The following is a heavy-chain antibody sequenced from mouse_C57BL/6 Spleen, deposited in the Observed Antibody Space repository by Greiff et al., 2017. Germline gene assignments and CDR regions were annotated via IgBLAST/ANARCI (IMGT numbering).Heavy chain of an antibody. CDR3: ARAGITTGHYFDY. CDR2: IHPNSGST. Sequence: QVQLQQPGAELVKPGASVKLSCKASGYTFTSYWMHWVKQRPGQGLEWIGMIHPNSGSTNYNEKFTSKATLTVDKSSSTAYMQLSSLTSEDSAVYYCARAGITTGHYFDYWGQGTTLTVSS. V-gene: IGHV1-64*01. J-gene: IGHJ2*01. D-gene: IGHD1-1*01. CDR1: GYTFTSYW.